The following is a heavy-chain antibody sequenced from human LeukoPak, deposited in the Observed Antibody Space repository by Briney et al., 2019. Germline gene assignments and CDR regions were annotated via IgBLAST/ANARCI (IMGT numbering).Heavy chain of an antibody. D-gene: IGHD3-22*01. CDR2: IYYSGRT. CDR1: GGSISSSSYY. V-gene: IGHV4-39*01. J-gene: IGHJ4*02. Sequence: PSETLSLTCTISGGSISSSSYYWGWIRQPPGKWLEWIGSIYYSGRTYYNPSLKSRVTISVDTSKNEFSLKLSSVTAADTAMYYCARLYYYDTSGPPLWGQGTLVTVSS. CDR3: ARLYYYDTSGPPL.